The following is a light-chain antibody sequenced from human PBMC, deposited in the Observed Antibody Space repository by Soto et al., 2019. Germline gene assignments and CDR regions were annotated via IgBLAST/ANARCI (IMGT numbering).Light chain of an antibody. J-gene: IGKJ1*01. CDR3: QQYRSLPRT. CDR2: GAS. CDR1: QDVMYD. V-gene: IGKV3-15*01. Sequence: EIVLTQSPAALSVSPGGRATLSCRASQDVMYDLAWYQQKPGQAPRLLVYGASTRATDAPPRFRGSGSGREFSLTISSLQSEDFATFYFQQYRSLPRTFGQGSRVDIK.